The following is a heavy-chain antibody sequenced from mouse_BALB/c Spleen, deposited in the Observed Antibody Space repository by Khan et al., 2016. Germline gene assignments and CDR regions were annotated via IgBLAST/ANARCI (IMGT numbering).Heavy chain of an antibody. CDR2: ILPGSGSA. V-gene: IGHV1-9*01. J-gene: IGHJ4*01. Sequence: QVQLQQSGAELMKPGASVKIPCKATGYTFSSYWIEWVKQRPGHGLEWIGEILPGSGSATYNEKFKGKATFTADNSSNTAYMQLSSLTSEDSAVYYCARWLLGAMDYWGQGTSVTVSS. CDR1: GYTFSSYW. CDR3: ARWLLGAMDY. D-gene: IGHD2-3*01.